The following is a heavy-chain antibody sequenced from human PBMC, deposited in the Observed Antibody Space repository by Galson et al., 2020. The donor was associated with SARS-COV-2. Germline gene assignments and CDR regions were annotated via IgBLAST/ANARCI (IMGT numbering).Heavy chain of an antibody. D-gene: IGHD3-3*01. CDR1: GFTFSSYS. CDR2: ISSSSSYI. Sequence: GGSLRLSCAASGFTFSSYSMNWVRQAPGKGLEWVSPISSSSSYIYYADSVKGRFTISRDNAKNSLYLQMNSLRAEDTAVYYCARDEGAGDDFWSGYPPFWFDPWGQGTLVTVSS. V-gene: IGHV3-21*01. CDR3: ARDEGAGDDFWSGYPPFWFDP. J-gene: IGHJ5*02.